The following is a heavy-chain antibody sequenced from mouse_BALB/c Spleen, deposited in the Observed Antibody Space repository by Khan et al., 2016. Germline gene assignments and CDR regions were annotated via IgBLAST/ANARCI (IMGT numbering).Heavy chain of an antibody. V-gene: IGHV2-6-7*01. CDR1: GFSLTGYG. J-gene: IGHJ4*01. CDR3: ARVWWEY. D-gene: IGHD1-1*02. CDR2: ILVDGST. Sequence: QVQLKESGPGLVAPSQSLSITCTVSGFSLTGYGVNWVLQPPGKGLEWLGMILVDGSTVYNSALKSRLSISKVNSKGQVVLKMNSLQTDDTARYYCARVWWEYWGQGTSVTVSS.